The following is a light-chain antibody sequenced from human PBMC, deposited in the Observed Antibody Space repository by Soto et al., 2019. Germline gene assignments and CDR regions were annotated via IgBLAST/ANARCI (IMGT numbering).Light chain of an antibody. CDR1: QSVSSH. CDR3: QQRADWWT. J-gene: IGKJ1*01. CDR2: DAS. Sequence: EIVVTQSPATLSLSPGERATLSCRASQSVSSHLAWYQQKPGQAPRLLIYDASNRATGIPARFSGSGSGTDFTLTISSLEPEDFAVYYCQQRADWWTFGQGTKVDIK. V-gene: IGKV3-11*01.